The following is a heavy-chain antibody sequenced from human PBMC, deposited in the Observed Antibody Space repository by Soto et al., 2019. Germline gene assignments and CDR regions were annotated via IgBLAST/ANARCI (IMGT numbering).Heavy chain of an antibody. Sequence: GSLRLSCAASGFTFNNYAMHWVRQAPGKGLDWVAGISYDESIKYYADSVKGRFTISRDNSKNTLYLQMNSLGPDDTALYYCTRGTYSFDYWGLGTLVTVSS. CDR3: TRGTYSFDY. CDR2: ISYDESIK. D-gene: IGHD2-21*01. CDR1: GFTFNNYA. V-gene: IGHV3-30*04. J-gene: IGHJ4*02.